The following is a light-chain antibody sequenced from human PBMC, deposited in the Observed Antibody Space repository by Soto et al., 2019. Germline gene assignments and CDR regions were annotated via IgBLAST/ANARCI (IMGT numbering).Light chain of an antibody. J-gene: IGKJ4*01. V-gene: IGKV1-12*01. CDR2: GAS. CDR3: QQTNTFLPIT. CDR1: QGISNW. Sequence: DIQMTQSPSSVSASVGDRVTITCRASQGISNWLAWYQQQPGKAPKPLIYGASSFQSGVPSRFSGDGSGTHFTLIISSLQPKDFASYDGQQTNTFLPITFCGGTKVEI.